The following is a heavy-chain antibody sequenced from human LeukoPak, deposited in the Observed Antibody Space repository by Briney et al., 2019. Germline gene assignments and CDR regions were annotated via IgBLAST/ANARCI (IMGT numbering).Heavy chain of an antibody. CDR1: GGSIGIDY. CDR2: IYYTGGT. V-gene: IGHV4-59*08. Sequence: SETLSLTCTVSGGSIGIDYWTWIRQPPGKGLEYIEYIYYTGGTNYNPSLKSRVTISVDTSKNQCSLKLSSVTAADAAVYFCAKYGNSGWVIDNWGQGTLVTVSS. CDR3: AKYGNSGWVIDN. D-gene: IGHD6-19*01. J-gene: IGHJ4*02.